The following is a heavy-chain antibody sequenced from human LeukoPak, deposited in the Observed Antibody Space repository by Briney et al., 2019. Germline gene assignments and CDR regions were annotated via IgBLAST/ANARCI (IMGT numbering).Heavy chain of an antibody. V-gene: IGHV3-9*01. CDR2: ISWHSRSI. D-gene: IGHD3-22*01. J-gene: IGHJ6*02. CDR3: TKDLSSQWFTDIRHYGMNV. CDR1: GFTFDDYS. Sequence: GGSLRLSCAASGFTFDDYSMHWARQAPGKGLEWVAGISWHSRSIGYADSVKGRFTISRDNAKNSVSLQMNSLRTEDTALYYCTKDLSSQWFTDIRHYGMNVWGQGTTVAVSS.